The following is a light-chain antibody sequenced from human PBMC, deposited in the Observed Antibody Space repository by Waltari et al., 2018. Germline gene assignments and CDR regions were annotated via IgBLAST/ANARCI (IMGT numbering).Light chain of an antibody. CDR2: AAS. V-gene: IGKV3-20*01. Sequence: CRASQTVAGDNLAWYQHQRGQAPRLLIYAASSRAAGVPDRFRGSASGTDFTLSISRLEPEDFAVYYCQQFDASVLTFGGGTKVEMK. CDR1: QTVAGDN. J-gene: IGKJ4*01. CDR3: QQFDASVLT.